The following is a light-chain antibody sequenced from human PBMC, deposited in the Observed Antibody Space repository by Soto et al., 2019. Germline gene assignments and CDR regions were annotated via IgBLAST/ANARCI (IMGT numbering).Light chain of an antibody. CDR1: QSVSSSY. Sequence: EIVLTKSPGTLSLSPGERATLSCRAIQSVSSSYLAWYQQKHGQAPRLLIHGASSRATGSPDRFSGSGSGTDFTLTISRLEPEDFAVYYCQQYGSSPLTFGGGTKVEFK. V-gene: IGKV3-20*01. CDR2: GAS. J-gene: IGKJ4*01. CDR3: QQYGSSPLT.